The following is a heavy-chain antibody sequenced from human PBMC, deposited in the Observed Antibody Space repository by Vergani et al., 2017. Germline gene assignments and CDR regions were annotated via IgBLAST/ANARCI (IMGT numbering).Heavy chain of an antibody. V-gene: IGHV3-21*01. J-gene: IGHJ6*03. CDR2: ISSSSSYI. CDR1: GFNFSGYI. D-gene: IGHD6-19*01. CDR3: ARSGSGWYAGRSPHYYMDV. Sequence: EVQLAESGGGLVQPGGSLRLSCAASGFNFSGYIMNWVRQAPGKGLEWVSSISSSSSYIYYADSVKGRFTISRDNAKNSLYLQMNSLRAEDTAVYYCARSGSGWYAGRSPHYYMDVWGKGP.